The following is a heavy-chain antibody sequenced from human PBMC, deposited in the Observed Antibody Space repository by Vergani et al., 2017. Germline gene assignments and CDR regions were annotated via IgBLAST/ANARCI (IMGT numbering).Heavy chain of an antibody. J-gene: IGHJ6*02. V-gene: IGHV4-34*01. CDR2: INHSGST. CDR3: AREEMTTVTTSHYYYGMDV. CDR1: GGSFSGYY. D-gene: IGHD4-17*01. Sequence: QVQLQQWGAGLLKPSETLSLTCAVYGGSFSGYYWSWIRQPPGKGLEWIGEINHSGSTNYNPSLKSRVTISVETSKNQFSLKLSSVTAADTAVYYCAREEMTTVTTSHYYYGMDVWGQGTTVTVSS.